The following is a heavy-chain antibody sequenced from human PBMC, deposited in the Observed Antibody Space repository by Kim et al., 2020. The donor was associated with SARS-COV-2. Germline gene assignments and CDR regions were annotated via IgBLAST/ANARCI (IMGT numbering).Heavy chain of an antibody. CDR2: IWYDGSNK. CDR1: GFTFSSYG. J-gene: IGHJ6*02. CDR3: AKGDIGAYYYYGMDV. D-gene: IGHD3-10*01. V-gene: IGHV3-33*06. Sequence: GGSLRLSCAASGFTFSSYGMHWVRQAPGKGLEWVAVIWYDGSNKYYADSVKGRFTISRDNSKNTLYLQMNSLRAEDTAVYYCAKGDIGAYYYYGMDVWGQGTTVTVSS.